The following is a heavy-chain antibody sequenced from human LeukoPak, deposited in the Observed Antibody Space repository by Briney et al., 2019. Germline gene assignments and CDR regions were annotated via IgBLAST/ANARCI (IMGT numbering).Heavy chain of an antibody. D-gene: IGHD1-1*01. V-gene: IGHV3-49*03. Sequence: GGSLRLSCTASGFTLGDYAVSWIRQAPGKGLEWVGFIRSKAYGETADYAASVKGRFTISRDDSKAIAYLQMNSLKTEDTAVYHCTRDRGAYNLYDYWGQGTLVTVSS. CDR1: GFTLGDYA. CDR3: TRDRGAYNLYDY. J-gene: IGHJ4*02. CDR2: IRSKAYGETA.